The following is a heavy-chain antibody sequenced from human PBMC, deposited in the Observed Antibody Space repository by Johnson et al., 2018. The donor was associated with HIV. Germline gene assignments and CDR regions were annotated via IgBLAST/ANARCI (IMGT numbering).Heavy chain of an antibody. CDR2: ISYDGSNK. V-gene: IGHV3-30*03. CDR3: ARGGIRGYSYGPGAFDI. Sequence: HVQLVESGGGLVQPGGSLRLSCAASGFTFSSYWMSWVRQAPGKGLEWVAVISYDGSNKYYADSVKGRFTISRDKNTLYLQMNSLRAEDTAVYYCARGGIRGYSYGPGAFDIWGQGTMVTVSS. J-gene: IGHJ3*02. D-gene: IGHD5-18*01. CDR1: GFTFSSYW.